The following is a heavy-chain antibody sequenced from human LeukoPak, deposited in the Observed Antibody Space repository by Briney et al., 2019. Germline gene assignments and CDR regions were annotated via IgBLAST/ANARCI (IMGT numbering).Heavy chain of an antibody. CDR2: ISAYNGNT. CDR3: ARAPPLQEPPGSYYYYGMDV. D-gene: IGHD4-11*01. Sequence: GASVKVSCKASGYTFTSYSISWVRQAPGQGLEWMGWISAYNGNTNFAQKLQGRVTMTTDTSTSTAYMELRSLRSDDTAVYYCARAPPLQEPPGSYYYYGMDVWGQGTTVTVSS. J-gene: IGHJ6*02. V-gene: IGHV1-18*01. CDR1: GYTFTSYS.